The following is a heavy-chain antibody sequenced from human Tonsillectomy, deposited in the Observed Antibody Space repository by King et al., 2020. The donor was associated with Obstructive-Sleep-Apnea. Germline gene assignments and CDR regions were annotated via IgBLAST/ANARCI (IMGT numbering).Heavy chain of an antibody. CDR3: ASEDNSYFSYAMDV. CDR1: GDSVSTNTAA. J-gene: IGHJ6*02. Sequence: HVQLPQSGPGLVKPSQTLSLTCGISGDSVSTNTAAWNWIRQSPSRGLEWLGRTYYRSKWYNDYAMSVKSRITITADTSKNQFSLQLTSVTPEDTAVYFCASEDNSYFSYAMDVWGQGTTVTVS. CDR2: TYYRSKWYN. V-gene: IGHV6-1*01. D-gene: IGHD1-20*01.